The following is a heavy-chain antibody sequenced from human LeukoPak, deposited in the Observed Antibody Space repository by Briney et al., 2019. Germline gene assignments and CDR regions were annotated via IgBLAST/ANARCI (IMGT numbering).Heavy chain of an antibody. CDR3: ARDSIPRLAAAAKGYFDY. D-gene: IGHD6-13*01. CDR1: EFSFSSYW. J-gene: IGHJ4*02. Sequence: PGGSLRLSCAASEFSFSSYWMTWVRQAPGKGLEWVANIKQDGSEKYYVDSAKGRFTISRDNAKNSLYLQMNSLRAEDTAVYYCARDSIPRLAAAAKGYFDYWGQRTLVTVSS. CDR2: IKQDGSEK. V-gene: IGHV3-7*01.